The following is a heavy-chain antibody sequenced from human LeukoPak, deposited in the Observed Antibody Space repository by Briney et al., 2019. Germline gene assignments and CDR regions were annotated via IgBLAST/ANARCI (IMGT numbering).Heavy chain of an antibody. D-gene: IGHD2-2*01. V-gene: IGHV3-21*01. CDR2: ISSSSSYI. Sequence: GGSLRLSCAASGFTFSSYSMNWVRQAPGKGLEWVSSISSSSSYIYYADSVKGRFTISRDNAKNSPYLQMNSLRAEDTAVYYCATVVVVPAATDYWGQGTLVTVSS. CDR1: GFTFSSYS. J-gene: IGHJ4*02. CDR3: ATVVVVPAATDY.